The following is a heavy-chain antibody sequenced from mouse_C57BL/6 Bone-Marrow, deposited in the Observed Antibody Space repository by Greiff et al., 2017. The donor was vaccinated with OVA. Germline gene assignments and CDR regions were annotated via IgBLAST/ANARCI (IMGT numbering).Heavy chain of an antibody. CDR1: GFTFSSYG. V-gene: IGHV5-6*01. CDR2: ISSGGSYT. J-gene: IGHJ3*01. D-gene: IGHD2-1*01. Sequence: EVKLMESGGDLVKPGGSLKLSCAASGFTFSSYGMSWVRQTPDQRLEWVATISSGGSYTYYPDSVKGRFTISRDNAKNTLYLQMSSLKSEDTAMYYCARHGIYPFAYWGQGTLVTVSA. CDR3: ARHGIYPFAY.